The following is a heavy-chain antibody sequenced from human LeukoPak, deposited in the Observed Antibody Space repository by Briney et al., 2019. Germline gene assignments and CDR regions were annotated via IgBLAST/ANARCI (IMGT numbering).Heavy chain of an antibody. D-gene: IGHD5-24*01. Sequence: GGPLRLSCAASGFAFSNYWMHWVRQVPGKGLVWVSRITRDGSYANYADSVKGRFTFSRDNARNTLYLQMNSLRAEDTAVYYCARDGDGYNFDFWGQGALVTVSS. V-gene: IGHV3-74*01. CDR2: ITRDGSYA. J-gene: IGHJ4*02. CDR1: GFAFSNYW. CDR3: ARDGDGYNFDF.